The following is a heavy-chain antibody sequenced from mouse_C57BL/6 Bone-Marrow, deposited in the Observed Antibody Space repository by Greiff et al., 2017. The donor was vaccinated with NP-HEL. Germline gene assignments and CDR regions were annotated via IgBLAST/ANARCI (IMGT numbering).Heavy chain of an antibody. J-gene: IGHJ1*03. CDR3: AREAYGSSPYWYFDV. CDR2: INYDGSST. Sequence: EVQVVESEGGLVQPGSSMKLSCTASGFTFSDYYMAWVRQVPEKGLEWVANINYDGSSTYYLDSLKSRFIISRDNAKNILYLQMSSLKSEDTATYYCAREAYGSSPYWYFDVWGTGTTVTVSS. CDR1: GFTFSDYY. V-gene: IGHV5-16*01. D-gene: IGHD1-1*01.